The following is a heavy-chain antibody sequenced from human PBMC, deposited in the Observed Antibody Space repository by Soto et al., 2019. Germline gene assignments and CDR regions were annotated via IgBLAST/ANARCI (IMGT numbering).Heavy chain of an antibody. Sequence: QLQLQESGSGLVKPSQTLSLTCAVSGGSISSGGYSWSWIRQPPGKGLEWIGYIYHSGSTYYNPALKARVTTSADTSKNQFSPKLSSVTAADTAVYYCAGGPGVARNYWGQGTLVTVSS. CDR1: GGSISSGGYS. V-gene: IGHV4-30-2*01. J-gene: IGHJ4*02. CDR2: IYHSGST. CDR3: AGGPGVARNY. D-gene: IGHD5-12*01.